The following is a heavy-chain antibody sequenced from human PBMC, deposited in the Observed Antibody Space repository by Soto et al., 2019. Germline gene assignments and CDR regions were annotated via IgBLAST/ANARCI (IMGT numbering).Heavy chain of an antibody. CDR3: ARGKSGWLTFDY. CDR1: GFTVSDTY. Sequence: EVRLVETGGGLIQPGGSLRLSCAVSGFTVSDTYMNWVRQAPGKGLEWVSVVYSGSATYYADSVKGRFTISRDNSKNTVFLQMNSLRVEDTAVYYCARGKSGWLTFDYWGQRILVTVSS. D-gene: IGHD6-19*01. CDR2: VYSGSAT. V-gene: IGHV3-53*02. J-gene: IGHJ4*02.